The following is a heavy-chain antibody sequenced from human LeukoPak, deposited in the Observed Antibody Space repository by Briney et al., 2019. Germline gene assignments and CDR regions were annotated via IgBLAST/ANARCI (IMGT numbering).Heavy chain of an antibody. D-gene: IGHD2-15*01. Sequence: QPGGSLRLSCAASGFTFSSYGMHWVRQAPGKGLEWVAFIRYDGSNKYYADSVKGRFTISRDNSRNTLYLQMNSLRAEDTAVYYCAKEYYSGGSCLNYWGQGTLVTVSS. CDR3: AKEYYSGGSCLNY. CDR2: IRYDGSNK. J-gene: IGHJ4*02. CDR1: GFTFSSYG. V-gene: IGHV3-30*02.